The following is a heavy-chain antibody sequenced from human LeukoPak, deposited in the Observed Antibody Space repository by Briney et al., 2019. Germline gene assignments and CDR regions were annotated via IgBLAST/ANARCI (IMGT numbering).Heavy chain of an antibody. CDR3: ARETITGSGWFDP. CDR2: IHHSGST. D-gene: IGHD3-10*01. CDR1: GGSISSGNYY. Sequence: TLSLTCTVSGGSISSGNYYWSWIRQHPGKGLEWIGYIHHSGSTYYNPSLKSRVIISVDTSKNQFSLKLNSVTAADTAEYYCARETITGSGWFDPWSQGTLVTVSS. J-gene: IGHJ5*02. V-gene: IGHV4-31*03.